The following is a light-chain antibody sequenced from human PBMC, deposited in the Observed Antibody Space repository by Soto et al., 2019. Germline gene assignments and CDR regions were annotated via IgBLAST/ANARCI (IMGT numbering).Light chain of an antibody. V-gene: IGLV2-14*01. J-gene: IGLJ1*01. CDR1: SSDLGGYNF. Sequence: QSALTQPASVSGSPGQSITISCTGTSSDLGGYNFVSWYQHHPGKAPKLMIYQVSNRPSGVSNRFSASKSGDTASLTISGLQAGDEADYYCCSYSTSNTHNYVFGTGTKVTVL. CDR2: QVS. CDR3: CSYSTSNTHNYV.